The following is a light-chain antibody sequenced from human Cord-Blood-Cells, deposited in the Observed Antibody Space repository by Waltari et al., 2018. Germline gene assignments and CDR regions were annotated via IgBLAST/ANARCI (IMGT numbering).Light chain of an antibody. CDR3: CSYAGSSTYV. CDR2: EGS. CDR1: SSDVGSHNL. Sequence: QSALTQPASVSGSPGQSITISFTGTSSDVGSHNLVSWNQQHPGKAPKLMIYEGSKRPSGVSNRFSGSRSGNTASLTISGLQAEDEADYYCCSYAGSSTYVFGTGTKVTVL. V-gene: IGLV2-23*01. J-gene: IGLJ1*01.